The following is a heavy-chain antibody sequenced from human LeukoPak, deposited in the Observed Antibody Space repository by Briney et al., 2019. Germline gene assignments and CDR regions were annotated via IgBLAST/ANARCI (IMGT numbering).Heavy chain of an antibody. D-gene: IGHD6-19*01. J-gene: IGHJ3*02. CDR3: ARDFDYSSGSDI. V-gene: IGHV1-46*01. CDR2: INPSGGST. Sequence: AASVRVSCTASGYTFTRYGISWVRQAPGQGLEWMGIINPSGGSTSYAQKFQGRVTMTRDTSTSTVYMELSSLRSEDTAVHYCARDFDYSSGSDIWGQGTMVTVSS. CDR1: GYTFTRYG.